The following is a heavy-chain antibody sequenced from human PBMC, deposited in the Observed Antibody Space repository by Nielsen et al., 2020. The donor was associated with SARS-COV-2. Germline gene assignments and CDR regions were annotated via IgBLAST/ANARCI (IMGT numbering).Heavy chain of an antibody. Sequence: RQAPGKGLEWIGSISYSGSSSYNPSLNSRVTISLDTSKNQFSLRLTSVTAADTAVYYCARVGQWGGLDVWAQGTTVTVSS. CDR2: ISYSGSS. V-gene: IGHV4-59*01. J-gene: IGHJ3*01. CDR3: ARVGQWGGLDV. D-gene: IGHD6-19*01.